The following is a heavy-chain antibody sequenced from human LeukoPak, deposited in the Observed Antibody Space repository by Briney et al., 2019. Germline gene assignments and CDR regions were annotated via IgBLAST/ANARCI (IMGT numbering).Heavy chain of an antibody. Sequence: SETLSLTCAVYGGSFSGYYWSWIRQPAGKGLEWIGRIYTSGSTNYNPSLKSRVTMSVDTSKNQFSLKLSSVTAADTAVYYCARDAWYYDSSGYYGDAFDIWGQGTMVTVSS. D-gene: IGHD3-22*01. CDR1: GGSFSGYY. CDR2: IYTSGST. J-gene: IGHJ3*02. V-gene: IGHV4-4*07. CDR3: ARDAWYYDSSGYYGDAFDI.